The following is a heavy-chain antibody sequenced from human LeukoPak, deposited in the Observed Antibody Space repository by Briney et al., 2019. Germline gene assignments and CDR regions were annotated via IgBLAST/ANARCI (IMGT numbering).Heavy chain of an antibody. CDR1: GFTFGDYG. CDR2: VSGSGSRT. Sequence: GRSLRLSCTGSGFTFGDYGMSWVRQAPGKGLEWVSFVSGSGSRTYYADSVKGRFTISRDDAKNSVYLEMNSLRAEDTAVYYCARDGIDYWGQGTLVTVSS. J-gene: IGHJ4*02. V-gene: IGHV3-48*03. D-gene: IGHD2-15*01. CDR3: ARDGIDY.